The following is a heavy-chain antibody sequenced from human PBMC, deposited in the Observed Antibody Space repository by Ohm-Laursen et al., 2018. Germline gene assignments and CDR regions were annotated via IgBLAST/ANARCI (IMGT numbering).Heavy chain of an antibody. J-gene: IGHJ6*02. D-gene: IGHD1-26*01. CDR2: IYYSGST. V-gene: IGHV4-39*01. CDR3: ARQVGATLYYYYYYGMDV. CDR1: GGSISSSSYY. Sequence: GTLSLTCIVSGGSISSSSYYWGWIRQPPGKGLEWIGSIYYSGSTYYNPSLKSRVTISVDTSKNQFSLKLSSVTAADTAVYYCARQVGATLYYYYYYGMDVWGQGTTVTVSS.